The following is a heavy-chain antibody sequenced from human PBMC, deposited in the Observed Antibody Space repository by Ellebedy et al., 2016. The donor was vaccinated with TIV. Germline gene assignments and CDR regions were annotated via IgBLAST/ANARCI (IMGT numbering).Heavy chain of an antibody. V-gene: IGHV6-1*01. CDR3: ARGVWQWLVPLYYFDS. CDR1: GDSVSSNSAT. J-gene: IGHJ4*02. CDR2: TYYRSNCYL. D-gene: IGHD6-19*01. Sequence: SETLSLTCAISGDSVSSNSATWNWIRQSPSRGLEWLGRTYYRSNCYLDYVVSVKSRITINPDTTMNQFSLQLNSVTPEDTAVYYCARGVWQWLVPLYYFDSWGQGTLVTVSS.